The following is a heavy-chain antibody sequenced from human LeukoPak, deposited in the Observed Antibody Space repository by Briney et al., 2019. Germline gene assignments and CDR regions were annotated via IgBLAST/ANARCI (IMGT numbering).Heavy chain of an antibody. V-gene: IGHV3-9*01. J-gene: IGHJ3*02. CDR3: AKAPYYYDSSGYTDDAFDI. D-gene: IGHD3-22*01. CDR2: ISWNSGSI. CDR1: GFTFDDYA. Sequence: GGSLRLSCAASGFTFDDYAMHWVRQAPGKGLEWVSGISWNSGSIGYADSVKGRSTISRDNAKNSLYLQMNSLRAEDTALYYCAKAPYYYDSSGYTDDAFDIWGQGTMVTVSS.